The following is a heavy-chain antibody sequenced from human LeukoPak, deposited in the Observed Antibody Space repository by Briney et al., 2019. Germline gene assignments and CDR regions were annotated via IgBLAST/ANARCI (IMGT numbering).Heavy chain of an antibody. D-gene: IGHD2-2*03. Sequence: GGSLRLSCASSGFTFDAYEMNWVRQAPGKGLEWVAYIGISGTPIYYADSVRGRFTTSRDNAKKSLYLHMNSLRVEDTAVYYCARELSFGYCSSTSCNDAFDIWGQGTMVTVSS. CDR1: GFTFDAYE. J-gene: IGHJ3*02. V-gene: IGHV3-48*03. CDR3: ARELSFGYCSSTSCNDAFDI. CDR2: IGISGTPI.